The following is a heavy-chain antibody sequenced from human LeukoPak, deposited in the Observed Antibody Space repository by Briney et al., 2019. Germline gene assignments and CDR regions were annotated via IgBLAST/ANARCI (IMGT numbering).Heavy chain of an antibody. CDR2: ITSTGRYI. CDR3: ARLRNVGGNPHPFNV. D-gene: IGHD4-23*01. J-gene: IGHJ3*01. Sequence: GGSLRLSCAASGFTFSSYWMHWVRQAPGKGLEWVPSITSTGRYIFYADSLKGRFTISRDNAKKSLYLQMNSLRAEDTAVYYCARLRNVGGNPHPFNVWGQGTTVTVSS. CDR1: GFTFSSYW. V-gene: IGHV3-21*01.